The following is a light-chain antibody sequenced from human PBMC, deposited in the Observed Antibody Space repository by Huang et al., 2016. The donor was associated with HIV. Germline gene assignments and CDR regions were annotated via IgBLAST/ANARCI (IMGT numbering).Light chain of an antibody. CDR1: QSVSSN. CDR3: QQYNNWPSTWT. J-gene: IGKJ1*01. Sequence: EIVMTQSPVTLSVSPGERATLSCRASQSVSSNLAWYQQKPGQAPRLRVYGASTRATGIPARFSGSGSGTEFTLTISSLQSEDFAVYYCQQYNNWPSTWTFGQGTKVDNK. CDR2: GAS. V-gene: IGKV3-15*01.